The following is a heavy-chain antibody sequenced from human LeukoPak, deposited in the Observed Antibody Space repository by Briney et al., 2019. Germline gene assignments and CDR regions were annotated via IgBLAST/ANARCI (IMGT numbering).Heavy chain of an antibody. CDR2: IDYSGST. J-gene: IGHJ1*01. CDR3: ARLGYGYSSGGEVQH. V-gene: IGHV4-59*08. CDR1: GGSICSYY. Sequence: SETLSLTCTLSGGSICSYYWTWIRQPPGKGLEWIGYIDYSGSTNYNPSFKSRVTMSVDTSKNQFSLKLSSVTAADTAVYYCARLGYGYSSGGEVQHWGQGTLVTVSS. D-gene: IGHD6-19*01.